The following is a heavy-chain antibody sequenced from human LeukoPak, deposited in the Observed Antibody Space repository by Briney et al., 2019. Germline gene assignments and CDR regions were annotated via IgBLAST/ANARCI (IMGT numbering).Heavy chain of an antibody. V-gene: IGHV5-51*01. CDR3: ARRYCSSTSCYVNDAFDI. D-gene: IGHD2-2*01. CDR1: GYPFTSYW. CDR2: IYPGDSDT. J-gene: IGHJ3*02. Sequence: GESLKISCKGSGYPFTSYWIGWVRQMPGKGLEWMGIIYPGDSDTRYSPSFQGQVTISADKSISTAYLQWSSLKASDTAMYYCARRYCSSTSCYVNDAFDIWGQGTMVTVSS.